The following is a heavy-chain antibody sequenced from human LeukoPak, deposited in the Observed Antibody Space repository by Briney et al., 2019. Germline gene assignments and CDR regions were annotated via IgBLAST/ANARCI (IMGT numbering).Heavy chain of an antibody. D-gene: IGHD3-22*01. CDR2: MKRDGSEK. J-gene: IGHJ4*02. V-gene: IGHV3-7*01. Sequence: GGSLRLSCVASGFSFRDSWMSWVRQAPGKGLEWVANMKRDGSEKFYVDSVKGRFTISIDNAKNSLYLQMNSLRVEDTAVYYCARHTRDGGYSALDCRGQGTLVTVSS. CDR1: GFSFRDSW. CDR3: ARHTRDGGYSALDC.